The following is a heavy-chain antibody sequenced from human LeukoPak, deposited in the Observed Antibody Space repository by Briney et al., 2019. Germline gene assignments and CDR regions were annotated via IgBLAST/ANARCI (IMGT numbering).Heavy chain of an antibody. D-gene: IGHD6-13*01. J-gene: IGHJ6*04. Sequence: PGGSLRLSCAASGFTFSSYGMSWVRQAPGKGLEWVSAISGSGGSTYYADSVKGRFTISRDNSKNTLYLQMNSLRAEDTAVYYCAKVQKGIAAAGTVDVWGKGTTVTISS. CDR1: GFTFSSYG. CDR3: AKVQKGIAAAGTVDV. V-gene: IGHV3-23*01. CDR2: ISGSGGST.